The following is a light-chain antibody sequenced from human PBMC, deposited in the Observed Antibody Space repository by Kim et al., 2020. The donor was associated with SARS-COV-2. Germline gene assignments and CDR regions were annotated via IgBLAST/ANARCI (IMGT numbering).Light chain of an antibody. V-gene: IGKV1-27*01. CDR1: QGISNY. J-gene: IGKJ2*01. CDR3: QKYNSALMYT. CDR2: AAS. Sequence: ASVGDRVTITCRASQGISNYLAWYQQKPGKVPKLLIYAASTLQSGVPSRFSGSGSGTDFTLTISSLQPEDVATYYCQKYNSALMYTFGQGTKLEI.